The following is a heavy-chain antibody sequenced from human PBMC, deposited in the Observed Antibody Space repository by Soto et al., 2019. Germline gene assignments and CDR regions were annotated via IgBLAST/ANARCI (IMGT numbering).Heavy chain of an antibody. CDR2: ISAYNGNT. D-gene: IGHD2-15*01. CDR3: ARASCSGGSCYSYYFDY. CDR1: GVTFSSYA. V-gene: IGHV1-18*01. Sequence: AAVKVSCKASGVTFSSYAISWLRQAPGQGLEWMGWISAYNGNTNYAQKLQGRVTMTTDTSTSTAYMELRSLRSDDTAVYYCARASCSGGSCYSYYFDYWGQGTLVTVSS. J-gene: IGHJ4*02.